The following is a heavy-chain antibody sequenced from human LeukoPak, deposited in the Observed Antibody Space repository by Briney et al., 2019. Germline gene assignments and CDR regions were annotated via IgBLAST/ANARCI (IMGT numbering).Heavy chain of an antibody. V-gene: IGHV1-46*01. CDR1: GYTFTSYY. Sequence: ASVKVSCKASGYTFTSYYMHWVRQAPGQGLEWMGIINPSGGSTSYAQKFQGRVTMTRDTSTSTVYMELSSLRSEDTAVYYCAREGRGEPSYYYDFWSGYYTQGYGMDVWGQGTTVTVSS. D-gene: IGHD3-3*01. J-gene: IGHJ6*02. CDR3: AREGRGEPSYYYDFWSGYYTQGYGMDV. CDR2: INPSGGST.